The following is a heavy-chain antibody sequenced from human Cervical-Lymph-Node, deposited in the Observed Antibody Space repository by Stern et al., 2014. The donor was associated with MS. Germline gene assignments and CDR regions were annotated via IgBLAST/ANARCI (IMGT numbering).Heavy chain of an antibody. CDR1: GGSISSGDHY. D-gene: IGHD6-19*01. Sequence: VQLLESGPGLVKPSQTLSLTCTVSGGSISSGDHYWTWIRQQPGKGLEFMGYIYHSGITFDNPSLKSRVTLSVDASKNQFSLKVTSVTAADTAVYYCARIIAVPGYIDYWGQGTLVTVSS. CDR3: ARIIAVPGYIDY. J-gene: IGHJ4*02. CDR2: IYHSGIT. V-gene: IGHV4-31*03.